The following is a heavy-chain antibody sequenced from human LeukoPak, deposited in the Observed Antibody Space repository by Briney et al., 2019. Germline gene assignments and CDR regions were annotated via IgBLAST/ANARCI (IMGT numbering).Heavy chain of an antibody. CDR3: ATLRLSDHSDY. CDR2: ITDNANTT. CDR1: GLTSRSYA. V-gene: IGHV3-23*05. J-gene: IGHJ4*02. Sequence: VGSLRLSSAASGLTSRSYAMSWVRLSAGKGLGWISAITDNANTTYYADSVKGRFTISRDNTKNTLYLQMTGLRAEDTAVYYCATLRLSDHSDYSGQGTLVTVSS. D-gene: IGHD2-15*01.